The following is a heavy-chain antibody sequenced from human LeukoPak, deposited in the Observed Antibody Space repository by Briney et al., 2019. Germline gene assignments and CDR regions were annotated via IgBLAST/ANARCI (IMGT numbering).Heavy chain of an antibody. J-gene: IGHJ4*02. Sequence: SGGSLRLSCVASVFGFNNDRMAWVRQAPWKGREWVANIKQDGSEKQYVDSVKGRFAISRDNAKKSLYLQINTLRAEDTAVYYCVRGPHIAATSYWGQGTLVTVSS. CDR1: VFGFNNDR. D-gene: IGHD6-25*01. CDR2: IKQDGSEK. CDR3: VRGPHIAATSY. V-gene: IGHV3-7*03.